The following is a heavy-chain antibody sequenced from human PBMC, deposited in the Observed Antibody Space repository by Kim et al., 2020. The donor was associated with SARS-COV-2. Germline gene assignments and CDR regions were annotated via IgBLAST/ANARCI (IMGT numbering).Heavy chain of an antibody. Sequence: GGSLRLSCAASGFTFSRYWMHWVRQAPGKGLVWVSHINGDGRSTSYADSVKGRVTISRDNAKNTLYLQMNSLRPEDTAVYYCARGGSGSLDYWGQGTLVT. CDR2: INGDGRST. D-gene: IGHD3-16*01. CDR3: ARGGSGSLDY. CDR1: GFTFSRYW. J-gene: IGHJ4*02. V-gene: IGHV3-74*01.